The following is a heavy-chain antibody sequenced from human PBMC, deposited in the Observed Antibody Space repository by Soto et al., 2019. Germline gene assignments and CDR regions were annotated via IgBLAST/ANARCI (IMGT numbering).Heavy chain of an antibody. CDR3: ARGSRIAAAGIKVLQKYNWFDP. V-gene: IGHV4-30-4*01. CDR1: GGSISSGDYY. J-gene: IGHJ5*02. D-gene: IGHD6-13*01. Sequence: SETLSLTCTVSGGSISSGDYYWSWIRQPPGKGLEWIGYIYYSGSTYYNPSLKSRVTISVDTSKNQFSLKLSSVTAADTAVYYCARGSRIAAAGIKVLQKYNWFDPWGQGTLVTVSS. CDR2: IYYSGST.